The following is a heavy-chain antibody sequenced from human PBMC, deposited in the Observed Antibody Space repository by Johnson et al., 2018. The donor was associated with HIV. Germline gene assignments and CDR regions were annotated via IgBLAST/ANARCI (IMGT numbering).Heavy chain of an antibody. D-gene: IGHD3-3*01. V-gene: IGHV3-30*18. J-gene: IGHJ3*02. Sequence: QVQLVESGGGLVKPGGSLRLSCAASGFTFSSYAMHWVRQAPGKGLEWVAVISYDGSNKYFAVSVTGRFSISRDNSKNTLYLQMNSLTAEDTAVYYCAKPQWVSSGAFDIWGQGTMVTVSS. CDR3: AKPQWVSSGAFDI. CDR2: ISYDGSNK. CDR1: GFTFSSYA.